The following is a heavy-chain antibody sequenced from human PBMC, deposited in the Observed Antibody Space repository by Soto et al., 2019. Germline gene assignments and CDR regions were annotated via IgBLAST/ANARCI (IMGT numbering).Heavy chain of an antibody. V-gene: IGHV1-18*01. Sequence: QVQLVQSGAEVKKPGASVKVSCKASGYTFTSYGISWVRQAPGQGLEWMGWISAYNGNTNYAQKLQGRVTMTTDTSTSTAYMELRSLGSDETAGYYCATQYGDYDILTGYPHPGFNWFDPWGQGTLVTVSS. CDR3: ATQYGDYDILTGYPHPGFNWFDP. CDR2: ISAYNGNT. D-gene: IGHD3-9*01. CDR1: GYTFTSYG. J-gene: IGHJ5*02.